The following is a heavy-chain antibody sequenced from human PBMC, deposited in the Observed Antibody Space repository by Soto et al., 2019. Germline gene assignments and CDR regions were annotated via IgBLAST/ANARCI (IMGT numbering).Heavy chain of an antibody. D-gene: IGHD6-13*01. CDR3: ARLGEYSSSLTQPKYYFDY. J-gene: IGHJ4*02. CDR2: IYYSGNT. CDR1: GGSISSYY. Sequence: SETLSLTCTVSGGSISSYYWSWIRQPPGKGLEWIGYIYYSGNTNYNPSLKSRVTISVDKSKNQFSLKLSSVTAADTAVYYCARLGEYSSSLTQPKYYFDYWGQGTLVTVSS. V-gene: IGHV4-59*12.